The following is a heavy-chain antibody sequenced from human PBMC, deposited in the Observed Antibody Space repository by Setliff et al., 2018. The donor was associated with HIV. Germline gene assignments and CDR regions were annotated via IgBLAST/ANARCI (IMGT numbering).Heavy chain of an antibody. V-gene: IGHV3-33*08. D-gene: IGHD3-22*01. CDR2: IWFDGNKK. Sequence: GGSLRLSCAASGFTFSRYGMHWVRQAPGKGLEWVAIIWFDGNKKYYADSVKGRFTISRDNSKNTLYLQMNSLRAEDTAVYYCARAGVYYDSSGYCIDYWGQGTLVTVSS. CDR3: ARAGVYYDSSGYCIDY. J-gene: IGHJ4*02. CDR1: GFTFSRYG.